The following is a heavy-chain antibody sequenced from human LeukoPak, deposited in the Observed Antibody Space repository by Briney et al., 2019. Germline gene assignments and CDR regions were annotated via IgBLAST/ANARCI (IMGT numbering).Heavy chain of an antibody. CDR2: IYYSGST. J-gene: IGHJ4*02. CDR1: GGSISSYY. Sequence: SETLSLTCTVSGGSISSYYWSWIRQPPGKGLEWIGYIYYSGSTNYNPSLKSRVTISVDTSKNQFSLKLSSVTAADTAVHYCARGNHGDYFDYWGQGTLVTVSS. D-gene: IGHD1-14*01. V-gene: IGHV4-59*08. CDR3: ARGNHGDYFDY.